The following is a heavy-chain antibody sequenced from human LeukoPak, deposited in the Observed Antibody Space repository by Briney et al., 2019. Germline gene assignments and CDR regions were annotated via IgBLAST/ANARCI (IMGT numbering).Heavy chain of an antibody. J-gene: IGHJ5*02. CDR3: ATFTFGHNWFDP. D-gene: IGHD3-10*01. CDR1: GGSISSGSYY. Sequence: SETLSLTCTVSGGSISSGSYYWNWIRQPPGKGLEWIAYIHYSGTTNYNPSLKSRVTVSVDTSKNQISLKLSSVTAADTAVYYCATFTFGHNWFDPWGQGTLVTVSS. CDR2: IHYSGTT. V-gene: IGHV4-61*01.